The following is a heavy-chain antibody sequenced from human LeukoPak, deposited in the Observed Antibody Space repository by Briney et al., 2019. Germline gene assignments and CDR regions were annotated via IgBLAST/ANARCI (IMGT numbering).Heavy chain of an antibody. D-gene: IGHD3-22*01. CDR3: ARGRAWDSSGYSVSDYYYYYYMGV. CDR2: INPNSGGT. CDR1: GYTFTGYY. Sequence: WASVKVSCKASGYTFTGYYMHWVRQAPGQGLEWMGWINPNSGGTNYAQKFQGRVTMTRETSISTGYMELSRLRSDDTAVYYCARGRAWDSSGYSVSDYYYYYYMGVWGKGTTVTVSS. J-gene: IGHJ6*03. V-gene: IGHV1-2*02.